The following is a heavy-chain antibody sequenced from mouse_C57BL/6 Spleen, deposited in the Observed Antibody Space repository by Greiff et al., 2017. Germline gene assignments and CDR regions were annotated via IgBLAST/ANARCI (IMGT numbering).Heavy chain of an antibody. V-gene: IGHV1-47*01. Sequence: QVQLQQSGAELVKPGASVKMSCKASGYTFTSYPIEWMKQNHGKSLEWIGNFHPCNDDTKYNEKFKGKATLTVEKTTSTVYLGLSRLTSDAAAVYYCARNYYSVFDYWGQGTTLTVSS. J-gene: IGHJ2*01. CDR1: GYTFTSYP. CDR3: ARNYYSVFDY. CDR2: FHPCNDDT. D-gene: IGHD2-12*01.